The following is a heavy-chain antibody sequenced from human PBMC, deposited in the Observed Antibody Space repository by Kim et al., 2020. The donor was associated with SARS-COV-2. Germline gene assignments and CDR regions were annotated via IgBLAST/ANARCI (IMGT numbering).Heavy chain of an antibody. CDR2: IYYSGST. J-gene: IGHJ6*02. V-gene: IGHV4-31*03. CDR3: ARAQIKFYGMDV. CDR1: GGSISSGGDY. Sequence: SETLSLTCTVSGGSISSGGDYWSWIRQHPGRGMEWIGYIYYSGSTYYNPSLKSRVTISVDTSKNQFSLKLSSVTAADTAVYYCARAQIKFYGMDVWGQGTTVTVSS.